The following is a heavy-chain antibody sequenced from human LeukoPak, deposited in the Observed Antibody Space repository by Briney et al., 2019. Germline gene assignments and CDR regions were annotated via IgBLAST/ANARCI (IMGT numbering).Heavy chain of an antibody. J-gene: IGHJ5*02. V-gene: IGHV3-21*04. CDR3: ARGGGVVRPSWFDP. Sequence: GGSLRLSCAASGFTFSSYSMNWVRQAPGKGLEWVSSISSSSSYIYYADSVKGRFTISRDNAKNSLYLQMNSLRAEDTAVYYCARGGGVVRPSWFDPWGQGTLVTVSS. CDR2: ISSSSSYI. D-gene: IGHD3-3*01. CDR1: GFTFSSYS.